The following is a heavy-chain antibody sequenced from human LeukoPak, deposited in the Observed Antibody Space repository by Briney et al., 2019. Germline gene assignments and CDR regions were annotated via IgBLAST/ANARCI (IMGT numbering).Heavy chain of an antibody. D-gene: IGHD6-6*01. CDR1: GFTFSTYS. J-gene: IGHJ3*02. Sequence: GGSLRLSCAASGFTFSTYSMNWVRQAPGKGLEWVSYISTSGTTIYYADSVKGRFTISRDNAKNLLYLQMNSLRDEDTAVYYCARRLSRTSGAFDIWGQGTMVTVSS. CDR2: ISTSGTTI. V-gene: IGHV3-48*02. CDR3: ARRLSRTSGAFDI.